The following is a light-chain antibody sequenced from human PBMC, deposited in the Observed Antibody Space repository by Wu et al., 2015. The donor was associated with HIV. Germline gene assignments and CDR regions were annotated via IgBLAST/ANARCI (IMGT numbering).Light chain of an antibody. V-gene: IGKV3-15*01. CDR2: GAS. CDR1: ESVSDN. CDR3: QQYNHWPLT. J-gene: IGKJ4*01. Sequence: EIVMTQSPATLSVSPGERVSLSCRASESVSDNLAWFQQKPGQAPRLLIYGASTRANGVPGRFSGSESGAEFTLTISSLQSEDSAVYFCQQYNHWPLTFGAGTKVEI.